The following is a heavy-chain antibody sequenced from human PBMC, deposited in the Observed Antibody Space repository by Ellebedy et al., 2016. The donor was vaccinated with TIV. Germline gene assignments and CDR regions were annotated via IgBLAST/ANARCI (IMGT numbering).Heavy chain of an antibody. D-gene: IGHD3-22*01. J-gene: IGHJ4*02. V-gene: IGHV1-69*13. CDR1: VGTFTRYA. CDR3: ATAPYYYDNSGYTFVYYFDD. Sequence: AASVTVSCKASVGTFTRYAISWVRQAPGQGLEWMGGIIPIFSTPNSAQRFQGRLTLTADESTNTAYMELSSLRSEDSAVYYCATAPYYYDNSGYTFVYYFDDWGQGTLVIVSS. CDR2: IIPIFSTP.